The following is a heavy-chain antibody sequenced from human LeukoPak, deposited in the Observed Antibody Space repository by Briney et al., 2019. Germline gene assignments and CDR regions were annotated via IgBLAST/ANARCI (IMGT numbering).Heavy chain of an antibody. CDR1: GFTFSGSA. J-gene: IGHJ6*03. CDR2: VRSKANSYAT. Sequence: GGSLRLSCAASGFTFSGSAMHWVRQASGKGLEWVGRVRSKANSYATAYAASVKGGFTISGDDSKNTAYLQMNSLKTEDTAVYYCTRHNQPGSSSYYYYYMDVWGKGTTVTVSS. D-gene: IGHD6-6*01. V-gene: IGHV3-73*01. CDR3: TRHNQPGSSSYYYYYMDV.